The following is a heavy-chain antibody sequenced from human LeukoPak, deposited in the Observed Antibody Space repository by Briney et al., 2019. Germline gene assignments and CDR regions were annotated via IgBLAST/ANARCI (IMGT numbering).Heavy chain of an antibody. CDR3: ARENIVATSDPSIFDY. J-gene: IGHJ4*02. V-gene: IGHV1-69*13. Sequence: VASVKVSCKASGGTFSSYAISWVRQAPGQGLEWMGGIIPIFGTANYAQKFQGRVTITADESTSTAYMELSSLGSEDTAVYYCARENIVATSDPSIFDYWGQGTLVTVSS. D-gene: IGHD5-12*01. CDR1: GGTFSSYA. CDR2: IIPIFGTA.